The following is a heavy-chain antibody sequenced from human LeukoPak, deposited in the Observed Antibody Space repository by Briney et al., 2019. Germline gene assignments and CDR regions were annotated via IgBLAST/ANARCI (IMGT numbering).Heavy chain of an antibody. D-gene: IGHD5-24*01. V-gene: IGHV3-30-3*01. CDR1: GFTFSSYA. CDR2: ISYDGSNK. Sequence: PGRSLRLSCAASGFTFSSYAMHWVRQAPGKGLEWVAVISYDGSNKYYADSVKGRFTISRDNSKNTLYLQMNSLRAEDTAVYYCARGRDGYNLIDYWGQGTLVTVSS. CDR3: ARGRDGYNLIDY. J-gene: IGHJ4*02.